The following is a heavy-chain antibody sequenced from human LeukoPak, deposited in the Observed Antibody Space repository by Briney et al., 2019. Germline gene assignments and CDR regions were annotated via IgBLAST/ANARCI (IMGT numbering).Heavy chain of an antibody. CDR1: GFTFSSYW. V-gene: IGHV3-7*01. D-gene: IGHD2/OR15-2a*01. Sequence: GSLRLSFAASGFTFSSYWMSWVRQAPGKGLGGVANIKQDGSEKYYVDSVKGRFTISRDNAKNSLYLQMNSLRTEDTATYYCAGGPTRANSSDYWGQGTLVTVSS. CDR2: IKQDGSEK. J-gene: IGHJ4*02. CDR3: AGGPTRANSSDY.